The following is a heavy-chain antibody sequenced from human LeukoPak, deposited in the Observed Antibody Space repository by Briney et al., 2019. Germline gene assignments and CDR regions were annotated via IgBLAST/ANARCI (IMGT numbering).Heavy chain of an antibody. J-gene: IGHJ6*02. CDR1: GYTFTSYG. V-gene: IGHV1-18*01. CDR3: ARAPKWLASLYYYYGMDV. Sequence: ASVKVSCKASGYTFTSYGISWVRQAPGRGLEWMGWISAYNGNTNYAQKLQGRVTMTTDTSTSTAYMELRSLRSDDTAVYYCARAPKWLASLYYYYGMDVWGQGTTVTVSS. CDR2: ISAYNGNT. D-gene: IGHD6-19*01.